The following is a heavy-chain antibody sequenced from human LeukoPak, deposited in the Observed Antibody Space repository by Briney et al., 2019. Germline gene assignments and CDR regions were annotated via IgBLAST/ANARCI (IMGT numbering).Heavy chain of an antibody. CDR1: GYTFTSYY. J-gene: IGHJ3*02. V-gene: IGHV1-46*01. CDR2: INPSGGSA. D-gene: IGHD2-2*01. Sequence: ASVKVSCKASGYTFTSYYMHWVRQAPGQGLEWMGIINPSGGSASYAQKSQGRVTMTRNTSISTAYMELSSLRSEDTAVYYCARGLGYCSSTSCYWVGGDAFDIWGQGTMVTVSS. CDR3: ARGLGYCSSTSCYWVGGDAFDI.